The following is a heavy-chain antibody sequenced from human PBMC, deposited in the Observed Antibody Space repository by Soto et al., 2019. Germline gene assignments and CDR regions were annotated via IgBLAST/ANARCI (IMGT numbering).Heavy chain of an antibody. CDR2: IWYDGSNK. CDR1: GFRFSSYG. CDR3: ARDHSGYYSLYFDN. V-gene: IGHV3-33*01. Sequence: QVQLVESGGGVVQPGRSLRLSCAASGFRFSSYGMHWVRQAPGKGLEWVAGIWYDGSNKYYGYSVKGRFTISRDNSKNTLYLQMNSLRAEDTAVSSCARDHSGYYSLYFDNWGQGTLVTVSS. J-gene: IGHJ4*02. D-gene: IGHD3-3*01.